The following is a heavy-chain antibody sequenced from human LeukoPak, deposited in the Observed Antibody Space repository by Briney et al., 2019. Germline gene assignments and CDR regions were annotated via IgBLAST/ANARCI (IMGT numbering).Heavy chain of an antibody. V-gene: IGHV4-59*01. Sequence: SETLSLTCTVSGGSISSYYWSWIRQPPGKGLEWIGYIYYNGNTNYNPSLKSRVTISVDTSKNQFSLKLSSVTAADTAVYYCARGWAKFSYWGQGTLVTVSS. CDR3: ARGWAKFSY. D-gene: IGHD1-26*01. CDR1: GGSISSYY. J-gene: IGHJ4*02. CDR2: IYYNGNT.